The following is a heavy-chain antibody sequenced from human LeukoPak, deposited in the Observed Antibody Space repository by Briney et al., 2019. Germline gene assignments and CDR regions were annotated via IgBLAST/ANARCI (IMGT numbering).Heavy chain of an antibody. CDR1: GFTFGDYA. Sequence: GRSLRLSCTASGFTFGDYAMSWVRQAPAKGLEWVGFIRSKAYGGTTEYAASVKGRFTISRDDSKSIAYLQMNSLKTEDAAVYYCTRDPVYDFWSGYSNWFDPWGQGTLVTVSS. J-gene: IGHJ5*02. CDR2: IRSKAYGGTT. CDR3: TRDPVYDFWSGYSNWFDP. D-gene: IGHD3-3*01. V-gene: IGHV3-49*04.